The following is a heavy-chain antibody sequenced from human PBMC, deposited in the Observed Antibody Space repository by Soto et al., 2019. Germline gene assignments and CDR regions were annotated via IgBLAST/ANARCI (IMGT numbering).Heavy chain of an antibody. J-gene: IGHJ6*02. Sequence: PGGSLRLSCAASGFTFDDYAMHWVRQAPGKGLEWVSGISWNSDSLGYADSVKGRFTISRDSAKNSLYLQMDSLRAEDTALYYCAKARLWWGDGYHYFYSNGWHFSGQGTTLTVSS. D-gene: IGHD5-12*01. CDR3: AKARLWWGDGYHYFYSNGWHF. CDR1: GFTFDDYA. V-gene: IGHV3-9*01. CDR2: ISWNSDSL.